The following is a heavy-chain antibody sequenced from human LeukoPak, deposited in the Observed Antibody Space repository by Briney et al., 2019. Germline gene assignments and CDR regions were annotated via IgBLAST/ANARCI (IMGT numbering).Heavy chain of an antibody. CDR2: ISSSSSYI. V-gene: IGHV3-21*01. D-gene: IGHD6-19*01. CDR1: GFTFSSYS. J-gene: IGHJ3*02. Sequence: PGGSLRLSCAASGFTFSSYSMNWVRQAPGKGLEWVSSISSSSSYIYYADSVKGRFTISRDNAKNSLYLQMNSLRAEDTAVYYCARDGTCDSSGCGAFDIWGQGTMVTVSS. CDR3: ARDGTCDSSGCGAFDI.